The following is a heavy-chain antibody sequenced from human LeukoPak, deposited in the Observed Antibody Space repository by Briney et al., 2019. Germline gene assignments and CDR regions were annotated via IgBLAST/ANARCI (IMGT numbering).Heavy chain of an antibody. J-gene: IGHJ4*02. V-gene: IGHV3-21*01. D-gene: IGHD2-21*02. CDR2: ISSSSSYI. CDR1: GFTFSSYS. Sequence: SGGSLRLSCAASGFTFSSYSMNWVRQAPGKGLEWVSSISSSSSYIYYADSVKGRFTISRDNSKSTLYLHLNIPRPEDTAVYYCTRSVVTTADFDYWGQGTLVTVSS. CDR3: TRSVVTTADFDY.